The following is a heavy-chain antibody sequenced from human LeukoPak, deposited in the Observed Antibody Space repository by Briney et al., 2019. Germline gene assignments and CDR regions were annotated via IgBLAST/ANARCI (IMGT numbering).Heavy chain of an antibody. V-gene: IGHV4-4*07. CDR1: GGSISNYF. D-gene: IGHD5-12*01. J-gene: IGHJ4*02. CDR3: ARDGPRSGYDLGHFDN. CDR2: IYSTGRS. Sequence: SETLSLTCTVSGGSISNYFWSWVRQPAGKGLEWIGRIYSTGRSDYNPSLKSRITMSVDTSKNQFSLKLSSVTAADTAVYYCARDGPRSGYDLGHFDNWGQGTLVTVSS.